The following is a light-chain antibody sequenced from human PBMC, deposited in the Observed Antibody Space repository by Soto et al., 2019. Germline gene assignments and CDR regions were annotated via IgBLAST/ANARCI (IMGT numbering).Light chain of an antibody. V-gene: IGKV3-15*01. J-gene: IGKJ5*01. CDR2: GAS. CDR3: QQRSNWPPIT. CDR1: HSVSTN. Sequence: EIVMTQSPATLSVSPGEGATLSCRASHSVSTNLAWYQQKPGQAPTLLIYGASNRATGIPARFSGSGSGTEFTLTISRLEPEDFAVYYCQQRSNWPPITFGQGTRLEIK.